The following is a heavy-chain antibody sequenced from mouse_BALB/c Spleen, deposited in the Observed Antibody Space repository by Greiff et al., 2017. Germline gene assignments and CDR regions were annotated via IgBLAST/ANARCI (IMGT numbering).Heavy chain of an antibody. Sequence: VQLQQSGAELVKPGASVKLSCTASGFNIKDTYMHWVKQRPEQGLEWIGRIDPANDNTKYDPKFQGKATITADTSSNTAYLQLSSLTSEDTAVYYCARDYYGSSWYFDVWGAGTTVTVSS. V-gene: IGHV14-3*02. J-gene: IGHJ1*01. CDR2: IDPANDNT. D-gene: IGHD1-1*01. CDR1: GFNIKDTY. CDR3: ARDYYGSSWYFDV.